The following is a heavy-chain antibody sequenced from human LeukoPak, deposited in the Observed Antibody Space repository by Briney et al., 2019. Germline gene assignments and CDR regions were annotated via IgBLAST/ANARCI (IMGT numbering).Heavy chain of an antibody. CDR1: GYSFTTYC. Sequence: PGESLKISCKGSGYSFTTYCIGWVRQMPGKGLEWMGIIYPDDSDARYSPSFQGQVTISADKSISTAFLQWSSLKASDTAMYYCARQAYSGSSSHVDYWGQGTLVTVSS. CDR3: ARQAYSGSSSHVDY. CDR2: IYPDDSDA. J-gene: IGHJ4*02. D-gene: IGHD1-26*01. V-gene: IGHV5-51*01.